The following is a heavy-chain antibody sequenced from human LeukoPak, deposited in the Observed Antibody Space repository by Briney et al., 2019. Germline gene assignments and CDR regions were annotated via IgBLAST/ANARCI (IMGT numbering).Heavy chain of an antibody. CDR1: GFTFRSYA. CDR2: ISYDGTKK. J-gene: IGHJ5*02. V-gene: IGHV3-30*04. D-gene: IGHD3-22*01. CDR3: ARDEGGYYDSSGYYSP. Sequence: GGSLRLSCAAAGFTFRSYAMHWVRQAPGKGLEWVAVISYDGTKKYYADSVKGRFTISRDNSKNTLYLQMNSLRAEDTAVYYCARDEGGYYDSSGYYSPWGQGTLVTVSS.